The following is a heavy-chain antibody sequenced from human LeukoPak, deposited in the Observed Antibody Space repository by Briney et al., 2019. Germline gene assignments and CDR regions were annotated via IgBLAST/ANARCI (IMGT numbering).Heavy chain of an antibody. Sequence: GGSLRLSCAASGFTFSSYAMHWVRQAPGKGLEWVAVISYDGSNKYYADSVKGRFTISRDNSKNTLYLQMNSLRAEDTAVYYCARDKSWGFSGSYSTLDYWGQGTLVTVSS. CDR2: ISYDGSNK. J-gene: IGHJ4*02. D-gene: IGHD1-26*01. V-gene: IGHV3-30-3*01. CDR3: ARDKSWGFSGSYSTLDY. CDR1: GFTFSSYA.